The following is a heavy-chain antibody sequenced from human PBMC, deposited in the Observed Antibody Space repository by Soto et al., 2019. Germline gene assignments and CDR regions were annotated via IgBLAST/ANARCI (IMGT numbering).Heavy chain of an antibody. D-gene: IGHD6-19*01. CDR1: GYSFTSYW. V-gene: IGHV5-51*01. CDR2: IYPGDSDT. CDR3: ARQMSGWHDAFDI. Sequence: LKISCKGSGYSFTSYWIGWVRQMPGKGLEWMGIIYPGDSDTRYSPSFQGQVTISADKSISTAYLQWSSLKASDTAMYYCARQMSGWHDAFDIWGQGTMVTVSS. J-gene: IGHJ3*02.